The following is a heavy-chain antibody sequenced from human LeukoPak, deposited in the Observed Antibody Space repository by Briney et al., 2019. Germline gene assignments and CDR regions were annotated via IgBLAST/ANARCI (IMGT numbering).Heavy chain of an antibody. Sequence: GGSLRPSCAASGFTFSSYGMHWVRQAPGKGLEWVAFIRYDGSNKYYADSVKGRFTISRDNSKNTLYLQMNSLRAEDTAVYYCAKDPRRYCRSTSCSHNPFDIWGQGTMVTVSS. CDR2: IRYDGSNK. D-gene: IGHD2-2*01. J-gene: IGHJ3*02. CDR3: AKDPRRYCRSTSCSHNPFDI. V-gene: IGHV3-30*02. CDR1: GFTFSSYG.